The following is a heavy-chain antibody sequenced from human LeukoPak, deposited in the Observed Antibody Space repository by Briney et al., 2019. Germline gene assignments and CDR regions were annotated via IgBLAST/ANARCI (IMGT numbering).Heavy chain of an antibody. CDR3: ARAGGYYASDI. J-gene: IGHJ3*02. V-gene: IGHV3-13*01. CDR2: IGTAGDT. Sequence: GGSLRLSCAASGFTFSSYDMHWVRQATGKGLEWVSAIGTAGDTYYPGSVKGRFTISRENAKNSLYLQMNSLRAGDTAVYYCARAGGYYASDIWGQGTMVTVSS. CDR1: GFTFSSYD. D-gene: IGHD2-21*02.